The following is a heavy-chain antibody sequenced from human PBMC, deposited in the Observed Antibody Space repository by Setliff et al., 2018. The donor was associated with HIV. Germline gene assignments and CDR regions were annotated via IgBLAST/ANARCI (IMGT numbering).Heavy chain of an antibody. D-gene: IGHD2-2*01. V-gene: IGHV3-48*04. CDR1: GFTFSSYT. J-gene: IGHJ6*03. CDR3: ARELQLHTPPYCYYMDV. CDR2: ISSTSQTI. Sequence: HPGGSLRLSCAASGFTFSSYTMNWVRQAPGKGLEWLSFISSTSQTIYYADSVKGRFTVSRDNAKSSLYLQMNSLRAEDTAVYYCARELQLHTPPYCYYMDVWGKGTTVTVSS.